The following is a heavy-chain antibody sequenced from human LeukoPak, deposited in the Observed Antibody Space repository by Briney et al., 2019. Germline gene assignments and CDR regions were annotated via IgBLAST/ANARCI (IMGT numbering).Heavy chain of an antibody. D-gene: IGHD3-16*02. V-gene: IGHV3-7*03. J-gene: IGHJ4*02. CDR3: AKDDDYVWGSYRKEDYFDY. CDR2: IKQDGSEK. Sequence: GGSLRLSCAASGFTFSSYWMSWVRQAPGKGLEWVANIKQDGSEKYYVDSVKGRFTISRDNSKNTLYLQMNSLRAEDTAVYYCAKDDDYVWGSYRKEDYFDYWGQGTQVTVSS. CDR1: GFTFSSYW.